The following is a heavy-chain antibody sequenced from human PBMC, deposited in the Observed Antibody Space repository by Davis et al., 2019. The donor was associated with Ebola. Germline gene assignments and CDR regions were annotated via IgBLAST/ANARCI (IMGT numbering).Heavy chain of an antibody. CDR3: ARDEHYAFDY. D-gene: IGHD4-17*01. CDR1: GGSFSGYY. J-gene: IGHJ4*02. CDR2: IARGSETI. V-gene: IGHV3-48*02. Sequence: PSETLSLTCAVYGGSFSGYYWSWIRQPPGKGLEWVSYIARGSETISYADSAKGRFTISRDNAKNSVYLQMNSLRDEDTAVYYCARDEHYAFDYWGQGTLVTVSS.